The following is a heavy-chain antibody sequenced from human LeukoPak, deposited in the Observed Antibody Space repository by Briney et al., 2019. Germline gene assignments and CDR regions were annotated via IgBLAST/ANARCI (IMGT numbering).Heavy chain of an antibody. CDR1: GFTFSSYW. D-gene: IGHD3-3*01. V-gene: IGHV3-7*01. Sequence: GGSLRPSCAASGFTFSSYWMSWVRQAPGKGLEWVANIKQDGSEKYYVDSVKGRFTISRDNAKNSLYLQMNSLRAEDTAVYYCARDDFWSGYPAYYYYYMDVWGKGTTVTVSS. J-gene: IGHJ6*03. CDR3: ARDDFWSGYPAYYYYYMDV. CDR2: IKQDGSEK.